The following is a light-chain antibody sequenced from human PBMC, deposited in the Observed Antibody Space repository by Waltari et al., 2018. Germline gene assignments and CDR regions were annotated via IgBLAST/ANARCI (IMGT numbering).Light chain of an antibody. Sequence: QSARTQPASVSGSPGQSLTISCTGTSSDVGGYNYVSWYQQHPGKAPKLMIYDVSNRPSVVSSCFSGSKSRNTASLAISWVQAEDEADYYCSSYTSSSSVVFGGGTKLTVL. J-gene: IGLJ2*01. V-gene: IGLV2-14*03. CDR2: DVS. CDR1: SSDVGGYNY. CDR3: SSYTSSSSVV.